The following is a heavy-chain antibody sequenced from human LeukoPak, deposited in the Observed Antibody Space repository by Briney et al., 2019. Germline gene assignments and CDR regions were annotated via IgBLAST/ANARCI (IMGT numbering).Heavy chain of an antibody. D-gene: IGHD6-19*01. CDR1: GGSFSGYY. Sequence: SETLSLTCAVYGGSFSGYYWSWIRQPPGKGLEWIGEINHSGSTNYNPSLKSRVTISVDTSKNQFSLKLSSVTAADTAVYYCARGFSSRGLYPTSYCGMDVWGQGTTVTVSS. CDR3: ARGFSSRGLYPTSYCGMDV. V-gene: IGHV4-34*01. J-gene: IGHJ6*02. CDR2: INHSGST.